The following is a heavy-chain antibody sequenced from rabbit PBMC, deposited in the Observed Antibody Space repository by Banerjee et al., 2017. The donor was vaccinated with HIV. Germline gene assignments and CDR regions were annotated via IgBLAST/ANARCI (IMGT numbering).Heavy chain of an antibody. CDR3: ARLGHADYPYAYGLKL. Sequence: QSLEESGGDLVKPGASLTLTCTASGVSFSISSYMCWVRQAPGKGLEWIACIDAGSSGFTYFATWAKGRFTISKTSSTTVTLQMTSLTAADTATYFCARLGHADYPYAYGLKLWGPGTLVT. D-gene: IGHD6-1*01. V-gene: IGHV1S40*01. J-gene: IGHJ4*01. CDR2: IDAGSSGFT. CDR1: GVSFSISSY.